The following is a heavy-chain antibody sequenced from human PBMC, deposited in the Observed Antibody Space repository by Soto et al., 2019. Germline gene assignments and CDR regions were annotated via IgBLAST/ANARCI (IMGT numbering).Heavy chain of an antibody. V-gene: IGHV1-69*13. CDR1: DATSSSYA. D-gene: IGHD4-17*01. CDR2: IIPIYGTA. CDR3: ARVHYGGNLYNWFDP. Sequence: SVKVSCQASDATSSSYAISWVRQAPGQGLEWMGGIIPIYGTANYAQKFQGRVTTTADESTSTAYMELSSLRSEDTAVYYCARVHYGGNLYNWFDPWGQGTLVTGSS. J-gene: IGHJ5*02.